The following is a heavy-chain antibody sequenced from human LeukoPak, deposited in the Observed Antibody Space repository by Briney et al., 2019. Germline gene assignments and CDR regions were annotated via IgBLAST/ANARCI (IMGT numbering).Heavy chain of an antibody. CDR3: ATKGNYDILTGYFDY. CDR1: GYTLTELS. D-gene: IGHD3-9*01. Sequence: ASVKVSCKVSGYTLTELSMHWVRQAPGKGLEWMGGFDPEDGETIYAQKFQGRVTMTEDTSTDTVYMELSSLRSEDTAVYYCATKGNYDILTGYFDYWGQGTLVTVSS. V-gene: IGHV1-24*01. J-gene: IGHJ4*02. CDR2: FDPEDGET.